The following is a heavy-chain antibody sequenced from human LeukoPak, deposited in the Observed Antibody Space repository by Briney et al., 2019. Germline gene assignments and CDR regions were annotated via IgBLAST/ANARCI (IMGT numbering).Heavy chain of an antibody. Sequence: SETLSLTCAVSGGSLSIISSYWGWIRQPPGKGLEWIGRIYFSGSTRYNPSLESRVTISVDTSNNQFSLRLSSVTAADTAVYYCAREGTAGTNLNWFDPWGQGTLVTVSS. CDR3: AREGTAGTNLNWFDP. CDR2: IYFSGST. J-gene: IGHJ5*02. CDR1: GGSLSIISSY. D-gene: IGHD1-1*01. V-gene: IGHV4-39*02.